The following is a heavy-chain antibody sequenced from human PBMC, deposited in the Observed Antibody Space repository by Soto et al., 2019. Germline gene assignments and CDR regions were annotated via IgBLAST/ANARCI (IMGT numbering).Heavy chain of an antibody. CDR3: AKGPSAVLLWFGEPALDV. V-gene: IGHV3-23*01. CDR2: ISGSGGST. CDR1: GFTFSSYA. D-gene: IGHD3-10*01. Sequence: GGSLRLSCAASGFTFSSYAMSWVRQAPGKGLEWVSAISGSGGSTYYADSVKGRFTISRDNSKNTLYLQMNSLRAEDTAVYYCAKGPSAVLLWFGEPALDVWGKGTTDTVSS. J-gene: IGHJ6*04.